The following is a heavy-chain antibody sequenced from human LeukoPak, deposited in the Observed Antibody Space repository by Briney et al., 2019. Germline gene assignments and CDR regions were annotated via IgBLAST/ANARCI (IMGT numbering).Heavy chain of an antibody. J-gene: IGHJ1*01. CDR3: ASGAYCSSTSCYRANFHH. CDR1: GFTVSSNY. CDR2: IYSGGST. D-gene: IGHD2-2*01. V-gene: IGHV3-53*04. Sequence: GGSLRLSCAASGFTVSSNYMSWVRQAPGKGLEWVSVIYSGGSTYYADSVKGRFTISRHNSKNTLYLQMNSLRAEDTAVYYCASGAYCSSTSCYRANFHHWGQGTLVTVYS.